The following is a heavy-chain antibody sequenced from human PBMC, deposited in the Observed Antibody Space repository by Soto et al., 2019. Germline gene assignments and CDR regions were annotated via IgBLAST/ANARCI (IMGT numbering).Heavy chain of an antibody. CDR3: ARHYSAMGV. CDR2: IYSDNNT. CDR1: GFTGRSDS. J-gene: IGHJ6*02. Sequence: EVQLVETGGDLIQPGGSLRLSCAASGFTGRSDSMTWVRQAPGKGLEWISIIYSDNNTDYADSVKGRFSTSRDTSKNILYLQMNSLRAEDTAEYYCARHYSAMGVWGQGNTVTVSS. V-gene: IGHV3-53*02.